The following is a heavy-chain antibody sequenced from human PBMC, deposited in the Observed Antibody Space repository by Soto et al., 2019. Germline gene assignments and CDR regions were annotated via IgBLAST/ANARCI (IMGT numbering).Heavy chain of an antibody. Sequence: LRLSCAASGFTFTRYSVNWVRQAPGKGLEWVSSISSTTNYIYYGDSMKGRFTISRDNAKNSLYLEMNSLRAEDTAVYYCARESEDLTSNFDYWGQGTLVTVSS. V-gene: IGHV3-21*06. CDR1: GFTFTRYS. CDR3: ARESEDLTSNFDY. J-gene: IGHJ4*02. CDR2: ISSTTNYI.